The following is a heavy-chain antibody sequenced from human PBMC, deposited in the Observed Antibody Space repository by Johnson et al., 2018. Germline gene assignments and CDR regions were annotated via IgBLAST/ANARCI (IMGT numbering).Heavy chain of an antibody. CDR2: IYFGGTT. J-gene: IGHJ3*02. D-gene: IGHD3-22*01. CDR1: GFTVSTTY. Sequence: VQLVQSGGGLIQPGGSLRLSCAASGFTVSTTYMTWVRQAPGKGLAWVSAIYFGGTTFSADSVKGRFILARDSSNNTVSLQMNNLKAEDTAGYYCAREAYSSGRAGIFAIWGQGTMVTVSS. CDR3: AREAYSSGRAGIFAI. V-gene: IGHV3-53*01.